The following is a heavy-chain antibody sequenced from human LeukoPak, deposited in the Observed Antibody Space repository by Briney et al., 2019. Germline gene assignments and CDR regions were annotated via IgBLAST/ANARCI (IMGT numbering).Heavy chain of an antibody. V-gene: IGHV3-66*02. CDR3: ARLDDSNSRRPENDASDV. CDR1: GSTVKRNY. Sequence: PGGSLRLSCAVSGSTVKRNYMSWARQAPGKGLEWVSVIYSGGDTYYADSVKGRFTISRDNSKNTVYLQMNNLRPEATAVYYCARLDDSNSRRPENDASDVWGQGTTVTVSS. CDR2: IYSGGDT. D-gene: IGHD3-22*01. J-gene: IGHJ3*01.